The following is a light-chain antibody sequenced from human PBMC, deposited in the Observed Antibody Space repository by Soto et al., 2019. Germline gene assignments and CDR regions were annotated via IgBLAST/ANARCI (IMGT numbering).Light chain of an antibody. CDR1: QSVSSN. CDR3: QQHNNWPPWT. J-gene: IGKJ1*01. CDR2: GAS. Sequence: EIVMTQSPATLSVSPGERATLSCGASQSVSSNFAWYQQKPGQAPRLLMYGASTRATGIPDRFSGSGSGTEFTLTISSLQSEDFAVYYCQQHNNWPPWTFGQGTKVEIK. V-gene: IGKV3-15*01.